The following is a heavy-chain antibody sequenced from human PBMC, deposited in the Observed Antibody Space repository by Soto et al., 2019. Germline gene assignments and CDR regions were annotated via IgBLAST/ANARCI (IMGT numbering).Heavy chain of an antibody. D-gene: IGHD2-21*01. J-gene: IGHJ5*02. Sequence: QVQLVQSGAEVKKPGSSVKVSCKASGGTFSSYTISWVRQAPGQGLEWMGRIIPILGIANYAQKFQGRVTITADKSTSTAYMELSSQRSEDTAVYYCARDSYCGGDCYSPINWFDPWGQGTLVTVSS. CDR2: IIPILGIA. CDR1: GGTFSSYT. CDR3: ARDSYCGGDCYSPINWFDP. V-gene: IGHV1-69*08.